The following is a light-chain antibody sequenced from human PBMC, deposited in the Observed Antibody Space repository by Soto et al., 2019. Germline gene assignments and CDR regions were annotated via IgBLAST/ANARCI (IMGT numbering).Light chain of an antibody. J-gene: IGKJ5*01. CDR1: QSVSSN. V-gene: IGKV3-15*01. CDR3: QQYNSWPTIT. Sequence: EIVMTQSPATMSLPPGERATISCRSSQSVSSNLAWYQQKPGQAPRLLIYDASTRATGIPDRFSGGGSGTEFTLTISSLQSEDFVVYYCQQYNSWPTITFGQGTRLEIK. CDR2: DAS.